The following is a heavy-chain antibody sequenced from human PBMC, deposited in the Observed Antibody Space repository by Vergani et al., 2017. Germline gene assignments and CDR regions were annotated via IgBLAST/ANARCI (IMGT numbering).Heavy chain of an antibody. J-gene: IGHJ6*02. CDR3: ARVMSRYEAATDYRLEGMDI. D-gene: IGHD4/OR15-4a*01. CDR1: GGSFNTYY. Sequence: QVQLEESGPGLVKPSETLSLTCTVSGGSFNTYYWSWIRQSPGKGLEWIGYIYSTGSTNYNPSLNSRVTMSVDTSKNQFSLKLRSVTAADTAVYFCARVMSRYEAATDYRLEGMDIWGQGTTVTISS. CDR2: IYSTGST. V-gene: IGHV4-59*13.